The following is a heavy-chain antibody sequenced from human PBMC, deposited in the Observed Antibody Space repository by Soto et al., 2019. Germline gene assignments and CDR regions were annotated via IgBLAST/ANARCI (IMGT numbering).Heavy chain of an antibody. CDR3: AKDGGLHLGELSLYHYYYYMDV. CDR1: GFTFSSYG. Sequence: QVQLVESGGGVVQPGRSLRLSCAASGFTFSSYGMHWVRQAPGKGLEWVAVISYDGSNKYYVDSVKGRFTISRDNSKNTLYLQMNSLRAEDTAVYYCAKDGGLHLGELSLYHYYYYMDVWGKGTTVTVSS. J-gene: IGHJ6*03. CDR2: ISYDGSNK. D-gene: IGHD3-16*02. V-gene: IGHV3-30*18.